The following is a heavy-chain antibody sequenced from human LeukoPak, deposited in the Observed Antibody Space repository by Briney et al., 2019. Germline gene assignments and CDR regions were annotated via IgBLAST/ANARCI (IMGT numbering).Heavy chain of an antibody. CDR2: IKQDEREN. CDR1: AFTFSSYC. CDR3: ARAPIVVVPTRRPTYFDF. D-gene: IGHD2-2*01. V-gene: IGHV3-7*01. J-gene: IGHJ4*02. Sequence: GGSLRLSCAASAFTFSSYCMSWVRQAPGKGLEGVANIKQDERENYYVHFVRGRFTIYRDNAKNSLYLQMNTRRAADTAMYYWARAPIVVVPTRRPTYFDFWGQGALVTVSS.